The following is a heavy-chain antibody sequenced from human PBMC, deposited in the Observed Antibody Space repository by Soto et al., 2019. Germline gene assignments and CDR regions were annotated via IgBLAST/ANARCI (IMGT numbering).Heavy chain of an antibody. V-gene: IGHV1-2*02. Sequence: QVQLVQSGSEVKKPGASVKVSCKASGYPFSDNQIHWLRRAPGQDLEWMGRINPKSDDTNYAQKFQGRVTMTRDTSIDTAYLELTGLTSDDTATYYCARKHSLDYIRWGLDPWGQGTLVTVSS. CDR1: GYPFSDNQ. CDR2: INPKSDDT. CDR3: ARKHSLDYIRWGLDP. J-gene: IGHJ5*02. D-gene: IGHD4-4*01.